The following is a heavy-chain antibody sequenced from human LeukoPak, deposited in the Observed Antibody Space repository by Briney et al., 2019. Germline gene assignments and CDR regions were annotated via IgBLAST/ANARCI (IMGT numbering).Heavy chain of an antibody. Sequence: PGGSLRLSCAASGFTFSDYYMSWIRQAPGKGLEWVSYISSSGSTIYYADSVKGRFTIPRDNAKNSLYLQMNSLRAEDTAVYYCARDKDIAAAGPPNYWGQGTLVTVSS. CDR2: ISSSGSTI. J-gene: IGHJ4*02. CDR3: ARDKDIAAAGPPNY. CDR1: GFTFSDYY. V-gene: IGHV3-11*04. D-gene: IGHD6-13*01.